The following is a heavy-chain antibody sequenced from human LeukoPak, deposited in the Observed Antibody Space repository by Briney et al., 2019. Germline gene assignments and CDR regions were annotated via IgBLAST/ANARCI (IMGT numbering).Heavy chain of an antibody. J-gene: IGHJ4*02. CDR1: GYTFTTYR. V-gene: IGHV5-51*01. D-gene: IGHD6-13*01. CDR3: VRHGLGSSWFGFDY. Sequence: HGESLKISCKGSGYTFTTYRIGWVRQMPGKGLEWMGIIYPGDSDPRYSPSFRGQVTISADKSISTAYLQWTSLKASDSAMYYCVRHGLGSSWFGFDYWGQGTLVTVSS. CDR2: IYPGDSDP.